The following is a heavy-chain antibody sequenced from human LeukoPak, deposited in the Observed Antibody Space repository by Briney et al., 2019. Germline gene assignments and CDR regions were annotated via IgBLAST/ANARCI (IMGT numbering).Heavy chain of an antibody. Sequence: SETLSLTGTVSGGTISSSSYDWGWIRQPPGKGLEWIGSIYYSGSTYYNPSLKSRVTISVDTSKNQFSLKLSSVTATDTAVYYRAWLGYVWATWHDYWGQGSLVTVSS. CDR3: AWLGYVWATWHDY. D-gene: IGHD6-19*01. V-gene: IGHV4-39*01. CDR2: IYYSGST. J-gene: IGHJ4*02. CDR1: GGTISSSSYD.